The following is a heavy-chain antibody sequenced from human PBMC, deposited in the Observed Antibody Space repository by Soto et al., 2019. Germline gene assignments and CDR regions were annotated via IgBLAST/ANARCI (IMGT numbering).Heavy chain of an antibody. J-gene: IGHJ4*02. CDR2: ISYDGSNK. D-gene: IGHD3-22*01. Sequence: GGSLRLSCAASGFTFSSYGMHWVRQAPGKGLEWVAVISYDGSNKYYADSVKGRFTISRDNSKNTLYLQMNSLRAEDTAVYYCAKGYDSGGYLAYYFDYWGQGTLVTVSS. CDR3: AKGYDSGGYLAYYFDY. V-gene: IGHV3-30*18. CDR1: GFTFSSYG.